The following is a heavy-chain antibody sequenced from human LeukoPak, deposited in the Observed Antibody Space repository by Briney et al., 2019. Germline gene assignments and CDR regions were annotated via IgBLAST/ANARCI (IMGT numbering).Heavy chain of an antibody. CDR1: GSSFTSYW. V-gene: IGHV5-51*01. CDR2: IYPGDSDT. D-gene: IGHD4-23*01. J-gene: IGHJ3*02. CDR3: ARHVDYGGNSGMNAFDI. Sequence: GASLKISCKGSGSSFTSYWIGWVRQMPGKGLEWMGIIYPGDSDTRYSPSFQGQVTISADKSISTAYLQWSSLKASDTAMYYCARHVDYGGNSGMNAFDIWGQGTMVTVSS.